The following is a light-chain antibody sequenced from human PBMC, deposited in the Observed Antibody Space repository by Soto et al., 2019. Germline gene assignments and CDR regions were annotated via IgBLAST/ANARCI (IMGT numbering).Light chain of an antibody. CDR1: SSDVGGYNY. Sequence: SVLTHPASVSASPGQSITISCTGTSSDVGGYNYVSWYQQRPGKAPKLLIYEVSDRPSGDSNRFSGSKSGNTASLTISGLQAEDEADYYCSSYTTSSTLVFATGTKVTVL. CDR2: EVS. V-gene: IGLV2-14*01. J-gene: IGLJ1*01. CDR3: SSYTTSSTLV.